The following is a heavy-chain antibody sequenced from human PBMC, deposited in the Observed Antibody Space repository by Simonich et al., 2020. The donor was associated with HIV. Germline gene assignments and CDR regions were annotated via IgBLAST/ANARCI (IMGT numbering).Heavy chain of an antibody. J-gene: IGHJ4*02. D-gene: IGHD6-13*01. Sequence: QITLKESGPTLVKPTQTRTLTCTFSGFSFSTRGVGVGWIRQPPGKALEWLALIYWNDDKSYSPSLKSRLTITQDTSKNQVVLTMTNMDPVDTATYYCAHRGLPYGSIWYYFDYWGQGTLVSVSS. CDR3: AHRGLPYGSIWYYFDY. CDR1: GFSFSTRGVG. CDR2: IYWNDDK. V-gene: IGHV2-5*01.